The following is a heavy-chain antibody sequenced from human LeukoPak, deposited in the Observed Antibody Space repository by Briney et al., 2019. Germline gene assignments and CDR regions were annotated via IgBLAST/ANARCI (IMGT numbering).Heavy chain of an antibody. V-gene: IGHV4-39*07. CDR2: IYHSGST. J-gene: IGHJ4*02. CDR1: GGSISSSSYY. D-gene: IGHD3-22*01. CDR3: AREVVYYYDNSGYLDY. Sequence: PSETLSLTCTVSGGSISSSSYYWDWIRQPPGKGLEWIGTIYHSGSTYYNPSLKSRVTLSVDTAKNQFSLKLSSVTAADTAVYHCAREVVYYYDNSGYLDYWGQGTLVTVSS.